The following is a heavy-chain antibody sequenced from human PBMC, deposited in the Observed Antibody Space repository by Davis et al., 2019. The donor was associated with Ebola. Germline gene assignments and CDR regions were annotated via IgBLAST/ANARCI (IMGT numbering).Heavy chain of an antibody. CDR2: INSDGSST. V-gene: IGHV3-74*01. CDR3: ARAGKYSYGLDY. Sequence: GESLKISCAASGFTFSSYSMNWVRQAPGKGLVWVSRINSDGSSTSYADSVKGRFTISRDNAKNTLYLQMNSLRAEDTAVYYCARAGKYSYGLDYWGQGTLVTVSS. J-gene: IGHJ4*02. CDR1: GFTFSSYS. D-gene: IGHD5-18*01.